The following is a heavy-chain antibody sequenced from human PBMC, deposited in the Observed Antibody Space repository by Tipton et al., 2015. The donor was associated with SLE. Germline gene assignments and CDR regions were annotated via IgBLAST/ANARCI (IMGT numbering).Heavy chain of an antibody. CDR1: GGSISSGSYY. CDR3: ARDRRGWFFDL. CDR2: IYTSGST. D-gene: IGHD3-10*01. Sequence: LRLSCTVSGGSISSGSYYWSWIRQPAGKGLEWIGRIYTSGSTNYNPSLKSRVTISVDTSKNQFSLKLSSVTAADTAVYYCARDRRGWFFDLWGRGTLVTFSS. J-gene: IGHJ2*01. V-gene: IGHV4-61*02.